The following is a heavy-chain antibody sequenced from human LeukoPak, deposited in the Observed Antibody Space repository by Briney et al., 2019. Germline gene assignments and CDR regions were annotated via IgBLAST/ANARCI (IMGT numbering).Heavy chain of an antibody. J-gene: IGHJ4*02. CDR3: ATPYYYDSSGYSDSFDY. CDR1: GYTLTELS. V-gene: IGHV1-24*01. Sequence: ASVKVSCKVSGYTLTELSMHWVRQAPAKGLEWMGGFDPEDGETIYAQKFQGRVTMTEDTSTDTAYMELSSMRSEDTAVYYCATPYYYDSSGYSDSFDYWGQGTLVTVSS. CDR2: FDPEDGET. D-gene: IGHD3-22*01.